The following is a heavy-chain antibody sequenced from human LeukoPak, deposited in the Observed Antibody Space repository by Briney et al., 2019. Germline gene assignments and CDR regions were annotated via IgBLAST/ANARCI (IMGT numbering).Heavy chain of an antibody. Sequence: GGSLRLSCAASGFTFSSYAMSWVRQAPGKGLEWVSAISGSGGSTYYADSVKGRFTISRDNSKNTLYLQMNSLRAEDTAVYYCARGQGMTTVTSWGQGTLVTVSS. CDR3: ARGQGMTTVTS. CDR2: ISGSGGST. D-gene: IGHD4-17*01. V-gene: IGHV3-23*01. J-gene: IGHJ4*02. CDR1: GFTFSSYA.